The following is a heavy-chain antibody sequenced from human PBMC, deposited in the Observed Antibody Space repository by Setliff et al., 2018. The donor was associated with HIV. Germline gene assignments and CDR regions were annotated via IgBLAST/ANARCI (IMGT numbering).Heavy chain of an antibody. CDR1: GGSITSGNYF. CDR2: MYTDGST. CDR3: ARDSRWLQFPYFDS. J-gene: IGHJ4*01. V-gene: IGHV4-61*09. Sequence: SETLSLTCTVSGGSITSGNYFWSWIRQPAGKGLEWIGHMYTDGSTNYNPSFKSRVTISADTSKNQFSLRLSSVTAADTAAYYCARDSRWLQFPYFDSWGQGTPVTVSS. D-gene: IGHD5-12*01.